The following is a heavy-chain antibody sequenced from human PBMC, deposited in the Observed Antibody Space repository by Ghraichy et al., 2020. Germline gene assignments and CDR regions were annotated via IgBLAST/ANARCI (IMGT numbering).Heavy chain of an antibody. CDR2: ISSSGSYT. D-gene: IGHD1-26*01. CDR1: GFTFSDYY. J-gene: IGHJ4*02. V-gene: IGHV3-11*06. CDR3: ARMYWGVGASPRPLDY. Sequence: GGSLRLSCAASGFTFSDYYMSWIRQAPGKGLECVSYISSSGSYTNYADSVKGRFTISRDNAKNSVYLQMNSLRADDTAVYYCARMYWGVGASPRPLDYWGQGTLVTVSS.